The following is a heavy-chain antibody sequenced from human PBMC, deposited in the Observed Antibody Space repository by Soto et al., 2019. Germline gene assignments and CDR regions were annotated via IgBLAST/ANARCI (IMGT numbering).Heavy chain of an antibody. V-gene: IGHV4-39*01. CDR3: ARLRDGYNQEDY. D-gene: IGHD5-12*01. J-gene: IGHJ4*02. CDR2: IYYSGST. CDR1: GGSISSSSYY. Sequence: LSLTCTVSGGSISSSSYYWGWIRQPPGKGLEWIGSIYYSGSTYYNPSLKSRVTISVGTSKNQFSLKLSSVTAADTAVYYCARLRDGYNQEDYWGQGTLVTVSS.